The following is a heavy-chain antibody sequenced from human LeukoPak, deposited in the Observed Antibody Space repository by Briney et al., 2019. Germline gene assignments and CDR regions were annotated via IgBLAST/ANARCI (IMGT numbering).Heavy chain of an antibody. D-gene: IGHD3-3*01. V-gene: IGHV1-2*02. CDR2: INPNSGGT. Sequence: ASVKVSCKASGYTFTGYYMHWVRQAPGQGLEWMGWINPNSGGTNYAQKFQGRVTMTRDTSISTAYMELSRLRSDDTAVYYCARDRDTIFGVVTAFDIWGQGTMVTVSS. CDR1: GYTFTGYY. J-gene: IGHJ3*02. CDR3: ARDRDTIFGVVTAFDI.